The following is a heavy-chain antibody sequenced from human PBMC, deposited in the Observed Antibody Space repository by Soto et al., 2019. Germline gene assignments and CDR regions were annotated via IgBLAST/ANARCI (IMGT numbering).Heavy chain of an antibody. CDR2: IWYDGSNK. CDR1: GFTFSSYG. Sequence: GGSLRLSCAASGFTFSSYGMRWVRQAPGKGLEWVAVIWYDGSNKYYADSVKGRFTISRDNSKNTLYLQMNSLRDEDTAVYYCARDTGSSYGPPDYWGQGTLVTVSS. J-gene: IGHJ4*02. D-gene: IGHD5-18*01. V-gene: IGHV3-33*01. CDR3: ARDTGSSYGPPDY.